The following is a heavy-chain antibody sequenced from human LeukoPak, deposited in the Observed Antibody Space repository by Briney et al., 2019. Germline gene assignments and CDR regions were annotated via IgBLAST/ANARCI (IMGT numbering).Heavy chain of an antibody. CDR2: IIYTTGAT. CDR3: MRDGPSWGLL. V-gene: IGHV4-4*07. J-gene: IGHJ4*02. Sequence: SETLSLTCTVSGISINPYYWTWIRQPAGKGLEGIGRIIYTTGATNYNPSLNSRVTMSVDTSKNQISLRLSSVTAADTAVYYCMRDGPSWGLLWGLGTLVTVSS. CDR1: GISINPYY. D-gene: IGHD3-16*01.